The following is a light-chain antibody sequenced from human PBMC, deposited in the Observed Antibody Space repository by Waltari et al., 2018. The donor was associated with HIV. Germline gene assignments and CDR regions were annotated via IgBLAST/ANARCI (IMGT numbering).Light chain of an antibody. J-gene: IGLJ3*02. CDR2: DVY. CDR1: TSDVGGYNY. CDR3: CSYAGSYTFVV. V-gene: IGLV2-11*01. Sequence: QSALTQPRSVSGSPGQSVTISCPGPTSDVGGYNYVSWYQQHPGKAPRLMIYDVYKRPSGVPDRFSGSKSGNTASLTISGLQAEDEADYYCCSYAGSYTFVVFGGGTKLTVL.